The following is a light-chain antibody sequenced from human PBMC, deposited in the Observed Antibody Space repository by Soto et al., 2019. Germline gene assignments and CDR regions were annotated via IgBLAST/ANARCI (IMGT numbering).Light chain of an antibody. J-gene: IGKJ2*01. Sequence: EMVLTQPPGTLSLSPGERATLSCRASQSVSSSYLAWYQQKPGQAPRLLIYGASSRATGIPDRFSGSGSGTDFTLTISRLEPEDCAVYYCQQYGSSPYTFGQGTKLEIK. CDR1: QSVSSSY. CDR2: GAS. V-gene: IGKV3-20*01. CDR3: QQYGSSPYT.